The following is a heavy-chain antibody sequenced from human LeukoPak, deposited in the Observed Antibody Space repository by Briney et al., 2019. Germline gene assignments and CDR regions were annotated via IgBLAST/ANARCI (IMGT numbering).Heavy chain of an antibody. Sequence: PSETLSLTCAVYGGSFSGYHWSWIRQPPGKGLEWIGEINHSGSTNYNPSLKSRVTISVDTSKNQFSLKLSSVTAADTAVYYCARGIMVLDYWGQGTLVTVSS. V-gene: IGHV4-34*01. D-gene: IGHD3-10*01. J-gene: IGHJ4*02. CDR2: INHSGST. CDR3: ARGIMVLDY. CDR1: GGSFSGYH.